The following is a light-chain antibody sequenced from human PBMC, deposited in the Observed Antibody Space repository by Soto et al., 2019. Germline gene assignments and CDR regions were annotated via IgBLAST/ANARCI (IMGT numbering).Light chain of an antibody. J-gene: IGKJ5*01. CDR1: QSVSRNY. CDR2: TAS. Sequence: EIVLAQSPGTLSLSPGEGATLSCRGSQSVSRNYLAWYQQKPGQAPRLLIYTASRRATGIPDRFSGSGSGTDFTLTISRLEPEDSAVYYCQQYSKAPITFGQGARLEIK. CDR3: QQYSKAPIT. V-gene: IGKV3-20*01.